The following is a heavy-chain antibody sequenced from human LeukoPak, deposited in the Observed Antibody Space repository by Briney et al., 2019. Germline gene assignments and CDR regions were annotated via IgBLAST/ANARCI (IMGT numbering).Heavy chain of an antibody. CDR1: GYSFTSYW. J-gene: IGHJ4*02. CDR3: ARRGKTYYYESSGYYWDY. CDR2: IYPDDSDT. V-gene: IGHV5-51*01. D-gene: IGHD3-22*01. Sequence: GESLKISCKGSGYSFTSYWIGWARQMPGKGLEWMGIIYPDDSDTRYSPSLQGQVTISTDKSINTAYLQWSSLKASDTAMYYCARRGKTYYYESSGYYWDYWGQGTLVTVSS.